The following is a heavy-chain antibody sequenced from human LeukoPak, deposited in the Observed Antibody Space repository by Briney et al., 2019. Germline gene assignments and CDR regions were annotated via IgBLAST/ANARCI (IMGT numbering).Heavy chain of an antibody. Sequence: GESLKISCKGSGYSFTNYWIAWVRQMPGKGLEWMGIIYPGDSDIRYSPSFQGQVTISADKSISSAYLQWSSLKASDTAMYYCERATHYYDSSGSRKSDAFDIWGQGTMVTVSS. J-gene: IGHJ3*02. CDR1: GYSFTNYW. V-gene: IGHV5-51*01. CDR2: IYPGDSDI. CDR3: ERATHYYDSSGSRKSDAFDI. D-gene: IGHD3-22*01.